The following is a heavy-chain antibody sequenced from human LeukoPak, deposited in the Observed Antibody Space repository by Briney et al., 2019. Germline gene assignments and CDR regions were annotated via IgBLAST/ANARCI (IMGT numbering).Heavy chain of an antibody. V-gene: IGHV1-24*01. CDR2: FDPEDGET. Sequence: ASVKVSCKVPGYTLTELSMHWVRQAPGKGLEWMGGFDPEDGETIYAQKFQGRVTMTEDTSTDTAYMELSSLRSEDTAVYYCATGIPKLAVAKDWGQGTLVTVSS. CDR3: ATGIPKLAVAKD. D-gene: IGHD6-19*01. J-gene: IGHJ4*02. CDR1: GYTLTELS.